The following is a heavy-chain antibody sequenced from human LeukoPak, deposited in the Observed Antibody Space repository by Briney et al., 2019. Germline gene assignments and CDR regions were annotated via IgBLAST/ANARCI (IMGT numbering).Heavy chain of an antibody. CDR3: ARDGSGYEYNWFDP. CDR2: IYYSGST. J-gene: IGHJ5*02. D-gene: IGHD5-12*01. V-gene: IGHV4-61*08. CDR1: GGSISSGDYY. Sequence: PSETLSLTCTVSGGSISSGDYYWSWIRQPPGKGLEWIGYIYYSGSTNYNPSLKSRVTISVDTSKNQFSLKLSSVTAADTAVYYCARDGSGYEYNWFDPWGQGTLVTVSS.